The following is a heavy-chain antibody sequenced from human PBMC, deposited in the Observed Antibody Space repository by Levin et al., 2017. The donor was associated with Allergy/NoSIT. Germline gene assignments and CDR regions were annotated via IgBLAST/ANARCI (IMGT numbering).Heavy chain of an antibody. D-gene: IGHD7-27*01. CDR3: ARGLVSGDFDY. CDR2: IIPILGIA. CDR1: GGTFSSYT. V-gene: IGHV1-69*02. J-gene: IGHJ4*02. Sequence: SVKVSCKASGGTFSSYTISWVRQAPGQGLEWMGRIIPILGIANYAQKFQGRVTITADKSTSTAYMELSSLRSEDTAVYYCARGLVSGDFDYWGQGTLVTVSS.